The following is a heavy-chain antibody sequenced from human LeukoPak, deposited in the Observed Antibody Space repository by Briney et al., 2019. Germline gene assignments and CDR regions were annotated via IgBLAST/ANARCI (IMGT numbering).Heavy chain of an antibody. D-gene: IGHD3-3*01. Sequence: GGSLRLSCAASGFTFSSYWMSWVRQAPGKGLEWVANIKQDGSEKYYVDSVKGRFTISRDNAKNSLYLQMNSLRAEDTAVYYCAKVRRRDSKSPGDARIDYWGQGTLVTVSS. J-gene: IGHJ4*02. V-gene: IGHV3-7*01. CDR3: AKVRRRDSKSPGDARIDY. CDR2: IKQDGSEK. CDR1: GFTFSSYW.